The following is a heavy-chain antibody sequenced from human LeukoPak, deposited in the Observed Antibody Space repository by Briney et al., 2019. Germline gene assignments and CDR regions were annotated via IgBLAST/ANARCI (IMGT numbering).Heavy chain of an antibody. CDR1: GFTFSSYG. CDR3: ARDRSSFFFDY. V-gene: IGHV3-33*01. Sequence: GGSLRLSCAASGFTFSSYGMHWVRQAPGKGLEWVAVIWYDGSNKYYADSVKGRFTISRDNSKNTLYLQMNSLRAEDTAVYYCARDRSSFFFDYWGQGTLVTVSS. D-gene: IGHD6-6*01. J-gene: IGHJ4*02. CDR2: IWYDGSNK.